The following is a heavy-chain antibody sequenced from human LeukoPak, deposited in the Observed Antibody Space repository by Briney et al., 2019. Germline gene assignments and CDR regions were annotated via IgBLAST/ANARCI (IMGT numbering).Heavy chain of an antibody. V-gene: IGHV3-7*01. CDR3: ARLLETYDYVWGSYGFDS. D-gene: IGHD3-16*01. J-gene: IGHJ4*02. Sequence: GGSLRLSCGASGFTFSSYWMSWVRQAPGNGLEWLANIKEDGSEKYYVDSVKGRFTISRDNAKNSLYLQMNGLRAEDTAVFYCARLLETYDYVWGSYGFDSWGQGTLVTVSS. CDR1: GFTFSSYW. CDR2: IKEDGSEK.